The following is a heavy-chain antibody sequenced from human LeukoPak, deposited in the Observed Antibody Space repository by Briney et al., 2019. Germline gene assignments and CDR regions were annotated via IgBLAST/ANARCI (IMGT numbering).Heavy chain of an antibody. V-gene: IGHV5-51*01. CDR3: ARGGDYYDY. D-gene: IGHD3-10*01. CDR1: GYSFPRYW. J-gene: IGHJ4*02. Sequence: GESLKISCKGSGYSFPRYWIGWVRQMPGKGLEWMGIFNPGNSDSRYSPSFQGQVTISADKSISIAYLQWSSLKASDTAIYYCARGGDYYDYWGQGTPVTVSS. CDR2: FNPGNSDS.